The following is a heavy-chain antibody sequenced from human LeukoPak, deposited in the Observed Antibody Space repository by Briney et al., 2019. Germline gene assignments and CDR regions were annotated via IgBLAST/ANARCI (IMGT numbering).Heavy chain of an antibody. Sequence: GGSLRLSCAASGFTVSNNYMSWVRQAPGKGLEWVSVIYSGDNTYYVESVKGRFTISRDNSKNTLFLQMNRLRAEDTAVYYCAGRRVFDASFDYWGQGTLVTVSS. V-gene: IGHV3-66*02. D-gene: IGHD3-10*02. CDR1: GFTVSNNY. CDR3: AGRRVFDASFDY. CDR2: IYSGDNT. J-gene: IGHJ4*02.